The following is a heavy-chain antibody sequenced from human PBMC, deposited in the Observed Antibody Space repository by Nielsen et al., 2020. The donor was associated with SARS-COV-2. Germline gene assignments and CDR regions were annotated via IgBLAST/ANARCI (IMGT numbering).Heavy chain of an antibody. D-gene: IGHD1-26*01. J-gene: IGHJ4*02. CDR1: GFTFSRHD. Sequence: ASVKVSCKGSGFTFSRHDHGITWVRQAPGQGLEWMGWVSAYNGNTNYAPKLLGRVTMTTDTSTSTAYIELRSLTYADTAVYYCARDLWWELPDFWGQGTLVTVSS. V-gene: IGHV1-18*04. CDR3: ARDLWWELPDF. CDR2: VSAYNGNT.